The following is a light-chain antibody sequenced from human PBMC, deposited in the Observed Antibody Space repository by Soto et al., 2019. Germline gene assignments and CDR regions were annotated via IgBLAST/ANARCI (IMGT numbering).Light chain of an antibody. CDR3: QQSYSTPHT. CDR2: DAS. J-gene: IGKJ5*01. V-gene: IGKV1-39*01. Sequence: DIQMTQSPSTLSASVGDRVAITCRASQSISVSLAWYQQKPGKAPNLLIYDASTLQGGVPSRFSGSGSGTDFTLTISSLQPEDFATYYCQQSYSTPHTFGQGTRLEIK. CDR1: QSISVS.